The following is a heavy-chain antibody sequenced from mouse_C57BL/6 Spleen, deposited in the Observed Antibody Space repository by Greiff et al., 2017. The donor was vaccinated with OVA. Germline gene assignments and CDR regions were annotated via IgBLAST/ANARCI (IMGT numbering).Heavy chain of an antibody. D-gene: IGHD2-2*01. CDR1: GFSLTSYG. Sequence: QVQLQQSGPGLVQPSQSLSITCTVSGFSLTSYGVHWVRQSPGKGLEWLGVIWSGGSTDYNAAFISRLSISKDNSKSQVFFKMNSLQADDTAIYYWARIVLYCGYDGGAMDYGGQGTSATVSS. J-gene: IGHJ4*01. CDR2: IWSGGST. V-gene: IGHV2-2*01. CDR3: ARIVLYCGYDGGAMDY.